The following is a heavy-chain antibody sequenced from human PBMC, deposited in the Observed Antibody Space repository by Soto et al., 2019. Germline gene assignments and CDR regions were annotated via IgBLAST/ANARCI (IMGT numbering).Heavy chain of an antibody. CDR3: AQGGLAAAADGMDV. V-gene: IGHV3-23*01. CDR1: GFTFSSYA. CDR2: ISGSGGST. Sequence: QTGGSLRLSCAASGFTFSSYAMSWVRQAPGKGLEWVSAISGSGGSTYYADSVKGRFTISRDNSKNTLYLQMNSLRAEDTAVYYCAQGGLAAAADGMDVWGQGTTVTVSS. D-gene: IGHD6-13*01. J-gene: IGHJ6*02.